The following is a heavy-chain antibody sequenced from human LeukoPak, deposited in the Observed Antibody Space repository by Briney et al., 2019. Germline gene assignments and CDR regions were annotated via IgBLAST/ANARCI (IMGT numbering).Heavy chain of an antibody. V-gene: IGHV3-21*01. D-gene: IGHD6-6*01. CDR2: ISSSSSDI. CDR3: ARDPRAKYRSSSGRDKYHYGMDV. Sequence: GGSLRLSCEASGFSFRSYCMNWVRQAPGKGLEWVSSISSSSSDIYYEDSVKGRFTISRDNGKNTLYLHMSSLRADDTAVYFCARDPRAKYRSSSGRDKYHYGMDVWGQGTTVTVSS. CDR1: GFSFRSYC. J-gene: IGHJ6*02.